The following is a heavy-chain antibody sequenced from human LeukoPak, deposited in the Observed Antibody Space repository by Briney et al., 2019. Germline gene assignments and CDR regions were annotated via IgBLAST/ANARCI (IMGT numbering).Heavy chain of an antibody. V-gene: IGHV3-7*03. CDR3: AGAGLDY. CDR2: IKQDGSQK. CDR1: GLTFSSYW. J-gene: IGHJ4*02. Sequence: PGGSLGLSCAASGLTFSSYWMSWVRQAPGKGLEWVANIKQDGSQKYYVDSVKGRFTISRDNAKNSLYLQMNSLSAEDTAVYYCAGAGLDYWGQGTLVTVSS.